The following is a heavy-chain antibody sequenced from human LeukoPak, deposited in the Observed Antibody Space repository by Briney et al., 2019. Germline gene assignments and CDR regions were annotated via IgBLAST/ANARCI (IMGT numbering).Heavy chain of an antibody. CDR2: IIPILGIA. J-gene: IGHJ5*02. V-gene: IGHV1-69*04. CDR3: AGEYCSGGSCYSKWFDP. CDR1: GYTFTSYD. Sequence: GASVKVSCRASGYTFTSYDISWVRQAPGQGLEWMGRIIPILGIANYAQKFQGRATITADKSTSTAYMELSSLRSEDTAVYYCAGEYCSGGSCYSKWFDPWGQGTLVTVSS. D-gene: IGHD2-15*01.